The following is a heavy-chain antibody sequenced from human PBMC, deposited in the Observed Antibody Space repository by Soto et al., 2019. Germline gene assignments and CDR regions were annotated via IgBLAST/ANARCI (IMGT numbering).Heavy chain of an antibody. J-gene: IGHJ4*02. D-gene: IGHD4-17*01. V-gene: IGHV4-31*03. Sequence: QVQLQESGPGLVKPSQTLSLTCTVSGVSITVGYYWSWIRQHPGKGLEWIGYIYYNGGTYYNPSLKSRFTISVDTSKNQFSLNLSSVTAADTAVYYSARLATVDRFFDSWGQGTLVTVSS. CDR2: IYYNGGT. CDR1: GVSITVGYY. CDR3: ARLATVDRFFDS.